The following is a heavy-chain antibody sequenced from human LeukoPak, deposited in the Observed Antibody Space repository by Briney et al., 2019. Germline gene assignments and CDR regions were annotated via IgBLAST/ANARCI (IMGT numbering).Heavy chain of an antibody. Sequence: SVKVSCEASGGTFSSYAARWVRQAPGEGGGWVGGIILIFGTANYAQKYQGRVTITADESTSTAYIELSSLRSEDTAVYYCARDQEQQLVPDYYYYGMDVWGQRPTVTVSS. CDR3: ARDQEQQLVPDYYYYGMDV. V-gene: IGHV1-69*13. D-gene: IGHD6-13*01. CDR2: IILIFGTA. J-gene: IGHJ6*02. CDR1: GGTFSSYA.